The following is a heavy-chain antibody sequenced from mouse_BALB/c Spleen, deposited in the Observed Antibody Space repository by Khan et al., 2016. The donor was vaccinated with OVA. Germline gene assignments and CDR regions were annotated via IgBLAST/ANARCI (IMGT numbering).Heavy chain of an antibody. J-gene: IGHJ1*01. V-gene: IGHV1-19*01. CDR3: TRGLFDV. CDR1: GYTFTDYY. Sequence: VQLQQSGPELVKPGASVKMSCKASGYTFTDYYMKWVKQSQGKSLEWIGDINPDNGDTFYNQKFKGKATLTVDKSSSTAYMQLNSLTSEDSALYFCTRGLFDVWGAGTMVTVSS. CDR2: INPDNGDT.